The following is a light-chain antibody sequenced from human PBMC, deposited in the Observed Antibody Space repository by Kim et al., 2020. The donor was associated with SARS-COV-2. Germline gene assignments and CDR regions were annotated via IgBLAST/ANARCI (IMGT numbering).Light chain of an antibody. CDR2: AAS. J-gene: IGKJ3*01. CDR3: LQDYNFPFT. Sequence: AIQMTQSPSSLSASLGDRVTITCRASQGIGNKLGWYQQKPGKAPTLLIYAASAFHSGVPSRFSGSGSGTDFTLTISSLQPEDSATYYCLQDYNFPFTFGPGTKVDLK. V-gene: IGKV1-6*01. CDR1: QGIGNK.